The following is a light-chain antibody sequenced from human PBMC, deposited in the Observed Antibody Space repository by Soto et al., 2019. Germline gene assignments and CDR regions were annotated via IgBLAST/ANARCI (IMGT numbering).Light chain of an antibody. CDR1: QSVPDTS. V-gene: IGKV3-20*01. CDR3: QQYGSAPWT. CDR2: YAS. J-gene: IGKJ1*01. Sequence: EIVLTQSPGTLSLSPGERATLSCRASQSVPDTSLAWYQQKPGQTPRLFFSYASRRATAIPDRFRGSGSGTDFTLTITRLEPEDFAVYYCQQYGSAPWTFGQGTKVEIK.